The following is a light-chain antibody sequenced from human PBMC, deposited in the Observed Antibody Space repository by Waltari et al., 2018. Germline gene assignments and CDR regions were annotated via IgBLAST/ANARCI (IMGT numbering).Light chain of an antibody. CDR3: SAWDHSLNGRV. J-gene: IGLJ3*02. Sequence: QSVLTQPPSASGTPGQRVTISCSGSSSNIGSDTVNWYQQLPGTAPKLLIHNTTGRPSGVPDRFPGSKSGTSAPLAISGLQSDDEADYYCSAWDHSLNGRVFGGGTKLTVL. CDR2: NTT. CDR1: SSNIGSDT. V-gene: IGLV1-44*01.